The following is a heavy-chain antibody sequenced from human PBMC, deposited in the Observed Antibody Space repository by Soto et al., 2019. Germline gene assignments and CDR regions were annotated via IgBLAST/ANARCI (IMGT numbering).Heavy chain of an antibody. V-gene: IGHV3-30-3*01. CDR3: ARDQGDDYGDYRIIYYYYGMDV. J-gene: IGHJ6*02. D-gene: IGHD4-17*01. CDR1: GFTCSSYA. CDR2: ISYDGSNK. Sequence: PGGSLGLSCAASGFTCSSYAMHWVRQAPGKGLEWVAVISYDGSNKYYADSVKGRFTISRDNSKNTLYLQMNSLRAEDTAVYYCARDQGDDYGDYRIIYYYYGMDVWGQGTTVTVSS.